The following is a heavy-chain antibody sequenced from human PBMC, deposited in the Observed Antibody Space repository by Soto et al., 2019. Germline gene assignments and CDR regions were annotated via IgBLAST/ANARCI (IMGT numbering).Heavy chain of an antibody. Sequence: KPSETLSLTCTVSSGSVSYGDYYWSWIRQPPGKGLEWLGYIYYRGSIYYNPSLKSRVTISADTSKNQFSLGLSSVTAADTAVYYCARGELGRDYYFDYWGQGTLVTVSS. J-gene: IGHJ4*02. CDR2: IYYRGSI. CDR1: SGSVSYGDYY. CDR3: ARGELGRDYYFDY. D-gene: IGHD1-7*01. V-gene: IGHV4-30-4*01.